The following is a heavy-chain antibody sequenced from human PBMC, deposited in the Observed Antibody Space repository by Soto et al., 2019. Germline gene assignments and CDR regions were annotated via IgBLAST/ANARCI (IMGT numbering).Heavy chain of an antibody. D-gene: IGHD1-7*01. CDR3: TSIPGTTFGMDV. J-gene: IGHJ6*02. Sequence: GGSLRLSFAASGFTFSSYEMTWVRQAPGKGLEWVSYISSSRSTIYYADSVKGRFTISRDNAKNSLYLQMNSLRAEDTAVYYCTSIPGTTFGMDVWGQGTTVTVSS. CDR2: ISSSRSTI. CDR1: GFTFSSYE. V-gene: IGHV3-48*03.